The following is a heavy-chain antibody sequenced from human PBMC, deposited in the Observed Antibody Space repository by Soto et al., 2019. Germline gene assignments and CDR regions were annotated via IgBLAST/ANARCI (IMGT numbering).Heavy chain of an antibody. V-gene: IGHV1-58*01. CDR2: IVVGSGNT. D-gene: IGHD3-22*01. J-gene: IGHJ4*02. CDR1: GFTFTSSA. CDR3: AADSNYYYDSSGYWSY. Sequence: QMQLVQSGPEVKKPGTSVKVSCKASGFTFTSSAVQWVRQARGQRLEWIGWIVVGSGNTNYAQKFQERVTITRDMSTSTAYMELSSLRSEDTAVYYCAADSNYYYDSSGYWSYWGQGTLVTVSS.